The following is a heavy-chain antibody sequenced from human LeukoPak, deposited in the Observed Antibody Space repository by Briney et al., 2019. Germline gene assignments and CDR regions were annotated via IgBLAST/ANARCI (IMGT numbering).Heavy chain of an antibody. CDR2: IGSSVSTR. Sequence: GGSLRLSCAASGFTVSSNYMNWVRRAPGKGLDWVSYIGSSVSTRYYAASVKGRFTISRDNGKHSLYLQMNSLRAEDTAVYYCAREGSDFWSGYSKGYFDYWGQGTLVTVSS. D-gene: IGHD3-3*01. CDR1: GFTVSSNY. J-gene: IGHJ4*02. CDR3: AREGSDFWSGYSKGYFDY. V-gene: IGHV3-48*01.